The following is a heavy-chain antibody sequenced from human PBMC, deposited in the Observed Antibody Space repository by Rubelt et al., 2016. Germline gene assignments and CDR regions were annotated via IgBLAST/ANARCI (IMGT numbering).Heavy chain of an antibody. J-gene: IGHJ5*02. D-gene: IGHD3-3*01. Sequence: QVQLVQSGAEVKKPGSSVKVSCKASGGTFSSYAISWVRQAPGQGLEWMGGIIPIFGTANYAQKVQGRVTITADESTSTANMGRGSLRSRDTAGCDCAAGGDCGVVMPNWFDPWGQGTLVTVSS. V-gene: IGHV1-69*01. CDR2: IIPIFGTA. CDR1: GGTFSSYA. CDR3: AAGGDCGVVMPNWFDP.